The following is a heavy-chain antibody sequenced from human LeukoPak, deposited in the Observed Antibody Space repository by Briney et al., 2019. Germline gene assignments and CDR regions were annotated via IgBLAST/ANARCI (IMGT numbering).Heavy chain of an antibody. Sequence: ASVKVSCKASGGTFSSYAISWVRQAPGQGLEWMGIINPSGGSTSYAQKFQGRVTMTRDTSTSTVYMELSSLRSEDTAVYYCASTTYYYDSTGVGGAFDIWGQGTMVTVSS. CDR2: INPSGGST. CDR1: GGTFSSYA. J-gene: IGHJ3*02. D-gene: IGHD3-22*01. V-gene: IGHV1-46*01. CDR3: ASTTYYYDSTGVGGAFDI.